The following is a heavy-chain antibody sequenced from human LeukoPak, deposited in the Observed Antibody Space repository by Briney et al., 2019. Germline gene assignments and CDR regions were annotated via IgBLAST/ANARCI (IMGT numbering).Heavy chain of an antibody. CDR1: GFTFSSYA. D-gene: IGHD3-22*01. Sequence: GSLRLSCAASGFTFSSYAMHWVRQAPGKGLEWVAVISYDGSNKYYADSVKGRFTISRDNSKNTLYLQMNSRRAEDTAVYYCARDLGFYYDSSGYCDYWGQGTLVTVSS. CDR2: ISYDGSNK. V-gene: IGHV3-30*04. CDR3: ARDLGFYYDSSGYCDY. J-gene: IGHJ4*02.